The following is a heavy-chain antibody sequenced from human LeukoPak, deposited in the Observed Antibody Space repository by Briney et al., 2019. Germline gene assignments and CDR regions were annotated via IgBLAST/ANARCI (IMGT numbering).Heavy chain of an antibody. J-gene: IGHJ3*02. CDR1: GFTFSDYW. Sequence: PGGSLRLSCAASGFTFSDYWMHWVRQAPGKGLEWVSAISGSGGSTYYADSVKGRFTISRDNSKNTLYLQMNSLRAEDTAVYYCARSGWADAFDIWGQGTMVTVSS. V-gene: IGHV3-23*01. D-gene: IGHD6-19*01. CDR3: ARSGWADAFDI. CDR2: ISGSGGST.